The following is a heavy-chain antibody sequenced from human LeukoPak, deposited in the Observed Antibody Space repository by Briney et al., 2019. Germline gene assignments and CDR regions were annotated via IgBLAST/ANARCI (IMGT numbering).Heavy chain of an antibody. CDR3: ARDLVSGAYTFDV. D-gene: IGHD3-16*01. J-gene: IGHJ3*01. CDR1: GFSFSDFG. Sequence: GGSLRLSCAASGFSFSDFGLNWVRQAPGKGLEWVSYISSSGTTVYYADSVRGRFTLSRDNAKNSLYLQMNSLGAEDTAVYYCARDLVSGAYTFDVWGQGTMVTVSS. CDR2: ISSSGTTV. V-gene: IGHV3-48*03.